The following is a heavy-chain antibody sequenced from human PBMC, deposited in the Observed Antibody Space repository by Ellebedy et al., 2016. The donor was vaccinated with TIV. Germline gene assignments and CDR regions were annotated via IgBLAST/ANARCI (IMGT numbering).Heavy chain of an antibody. V-gene: IGHV3-48*02. Sequence: PGGSLRLSCTASGFTFSSFSMNRVRQAPGKGLEWLSYIGTTTGSISYADSAKGRFTISRDNAKNSLHLQMNSLRDEDTAVYYCARDVFFGLFDWGQGTLVTVSS. CDR3: ARDVFFGLFD. J-gene: IGHJ4*02. CDR2: IGTTTGSI. CDR1: GFTFSSFS. D-gene: IGHD3/OR15-3a*01.